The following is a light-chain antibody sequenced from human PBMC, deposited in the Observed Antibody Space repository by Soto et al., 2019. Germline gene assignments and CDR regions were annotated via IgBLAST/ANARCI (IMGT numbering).Light chain of an antibody. CDR2: GAS. J-gene: IGKJ4*01. Sequence: EIVLTQSPGTLSLSPGERATLSCRASQSVSSSYLAWYQQKPGQAPRLLIYGASNRATGIPYRFSGSGSGTDFTLTISRLEPEDFAVYYCQQYGSSPLTFGGGTKVEIE. CDR1: QSVSSSY. V-gene: IGKV3-20*01. CDR3: QQYGSSPLT.